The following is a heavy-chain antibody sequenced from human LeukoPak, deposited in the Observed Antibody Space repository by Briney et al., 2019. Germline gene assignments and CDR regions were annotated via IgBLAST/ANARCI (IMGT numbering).Heavy chain of an antibody. CDR1: GFTFSSYS. V-gene: IGHV3-21*01. CDR3: AREDEEMATTLDY. D-gene: IGHD5-24*01. J-gene: IGHJ4*02. Sequence: GGSLRLSCAASGFTFSSYSMNWVRQAPGKGLEWVSSISSSSSYIYYADSVKGRFTISRDNAKNSLYLQMNSLRVEDTAVYYCAREDEEMATTLDYWGQGTLVTVSS. CDR2: ISSSSSYI.